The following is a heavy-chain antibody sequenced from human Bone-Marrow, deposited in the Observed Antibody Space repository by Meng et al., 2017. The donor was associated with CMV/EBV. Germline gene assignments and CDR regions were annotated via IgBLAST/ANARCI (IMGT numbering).Heavy chain of an antibody. D-gene: IGHD3-3*01. V-gene: IGHV3-30*02. CDR1: GFTFSSYG. J-gene: IGHJ3*02. CDR2: IWYDGSNK. Sequence: GGSLRLSCATSGFTFSSYGMHWVRQAPGKGLEWVAVIWYDGSNKYYADSVKGRFTISRDNSKNTLYLQMNSLRAEDTAVYYCAKILFGYDFWSGYQNSNDAFDIWGQGTMVTVSS. CDR3: AKILFGYDFWSGYQNSNDAFDI.